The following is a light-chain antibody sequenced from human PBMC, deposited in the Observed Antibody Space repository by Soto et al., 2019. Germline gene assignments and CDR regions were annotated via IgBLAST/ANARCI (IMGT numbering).Light chain of an antibody. CDR3: RQSYGRPWP. CDR1: QSISSW. CDR2: AAS. V-gene: IGKV1-39*01. Sequence: DIQLTQSPSTLSLSVGDRVTITCRASQSISSWLAWYQQKPGKAPKVLLYAASSLQSGIPSEFSGSRSWRNVTLPIIRRQAEEYVTEYYRQSYGRPWPFGHGTKVDNK. J-gene: IGKJ1*01.